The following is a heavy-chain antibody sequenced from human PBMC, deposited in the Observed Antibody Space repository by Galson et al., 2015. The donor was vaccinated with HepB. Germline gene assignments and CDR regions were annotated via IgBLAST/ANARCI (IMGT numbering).Heavy chain of an antibody. J-gene: IGHJ6*02. CDR2: IWYDGSNK. CDR1: GFTFSSYG. CDR3: ARDGGGIAAAGTQVHYYGMDV. V-gene: IGHV3-33*01. D-gene: IGHD6-13*01. Sequence: SLRLSCAASGFTFSSYGMHWVRQAPGKGLEWVAVIWYDGSNKYYADSVKGRFTISRDNSKNTLYLQMNSLRAEDTAVYYCARDGGGIAAAGTQVHYYGMDVWGQGTTVTVSS.